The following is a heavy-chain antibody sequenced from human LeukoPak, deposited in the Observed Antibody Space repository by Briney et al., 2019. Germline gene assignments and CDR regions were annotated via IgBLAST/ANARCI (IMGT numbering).Heavy chain of an antibody. CDR2: MYYSGST. CDR3: ARSPFTIFGVVTHYFDY. CDR1: GGSISSYC. D-gene: IGHD3-3*01. Sequence: SETLSLTCTVSGGSISSYCWSWIRKPPGKGQEWIGFMYYSGSTNYNPSLKSRVTISVDTSKNQFSLKLSSVTAADTAVYYCARSPFTIFGVVTHYFDYWGQGTLVTVSS. J-gene: IGHJ4*02. V-gene: IGHV4-59*08.